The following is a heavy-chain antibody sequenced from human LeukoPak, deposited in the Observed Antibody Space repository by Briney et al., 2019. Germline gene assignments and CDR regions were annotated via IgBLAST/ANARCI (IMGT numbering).Heavy chain of an antibody. CDR2: IKPYGSEG. J-gene: IGHJ4*02. CDR1: GFTFSTYY. V-gene: IGHV3-7*03. D-gene: IGHD2-2*01. CDR3: ARYRYCSSANCYGDY. Sequence: PGGSLRLSCAASGFTFSTYYMSWVRQAPGKGLEWVANIKPYGSEGYYVDSVKGRFTISRDNAKNSLYLQMNSLRAEDTAVYYCARYRYCSSANCYGDYWGQGTLVTVSS.